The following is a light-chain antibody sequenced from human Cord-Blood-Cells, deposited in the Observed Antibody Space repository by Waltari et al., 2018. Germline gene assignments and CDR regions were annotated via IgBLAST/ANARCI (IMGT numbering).Light chain of an antibody. Sequence: QSALTQPRSVSGSPGQSVTISCTGTSSDVGGYNYVSWYQQHPGKAPKIMLYDVGKRPSGVPDRFSGSKSGNTASLTISGLQAEDEADYYCCSYAGSYTLVFGGGTKLTVL. V-gene: IGLV2-11*01. J-gene: IGLJ3*02. CDR1: SSDVGGYNY. CDR3: CSYAGSYTLV. CDR2: DVG.